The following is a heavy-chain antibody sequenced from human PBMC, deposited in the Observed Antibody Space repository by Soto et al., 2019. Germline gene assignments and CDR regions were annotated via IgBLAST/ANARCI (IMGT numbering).Heavy chain of an antibody. J-gene: IGHJ5*02. V-gene: IGHV4-34*01. CDR1: GGSFSGYY. CDR2: INHSGST. D-gene: IGHD3-16*02. Sequence: QVQLQQWGAGLLKPSETLSLTCAVYGGSFSGYYWSWIRQPPGKGLEWIGEINHSGSTNYNPSLKSRVTIAVDTSKNQFSLKLSSVTAADTAVYYCAREDRVRNADWFDPWGQGTLVTVSS. CDR3: AREDRVRNADWFDP.